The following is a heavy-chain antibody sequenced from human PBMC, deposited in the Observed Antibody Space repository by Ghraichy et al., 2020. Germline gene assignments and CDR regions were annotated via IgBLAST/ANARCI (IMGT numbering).Heavy chain of an antibody. V-gene: IGHV2-26*01. J-gene: IGHJ5*02. CDR3: ARIRVDSSSWFDGWFDP. CDR2: IFSNDEK. D-gene: IGHD6-13*01. CDR1: GFSLSNARMG. Sequence: SGPTLVKPTETLTLTCTVSGFSLSNARMGVSWIRQPPGKALEWLAHIFSNDEKSYSTSLKSRLTISKDTSKSQVVLTMTNMDPVDTATYYCARIRVDSSSWFDGWFDPWGQGTLVTVSS.